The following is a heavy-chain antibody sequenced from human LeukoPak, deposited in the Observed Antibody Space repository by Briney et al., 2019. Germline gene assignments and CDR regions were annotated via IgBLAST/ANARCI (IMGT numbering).Heavy chain of an antibody. CDR3: ASPYGIAVSNYYYYYYMDV. J-gene: IGHJ6*03. CDR1: GYTFTSYA. CDR2: INTYTGNP. V-gene: IGHV7-4-1*02. Sequence: ASVKVSCKASGYTFTSYAMNWVRQAPGQGLEWMGWINTYTGNPTYAQGFTGRFVFSLDTSVSTAYLQISSLKAEDTAVYYCASPYGIAVSNYYYYYYMDVWGKGTTVTVSS. D-gene: IGHD6-19*01.